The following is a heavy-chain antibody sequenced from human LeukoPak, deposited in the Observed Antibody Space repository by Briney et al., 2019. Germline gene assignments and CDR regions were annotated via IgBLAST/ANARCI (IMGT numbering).Heavy chain of an antibody. D-gene: IGHD6-13*01. CDR3: ARGGSSRIGFDY. CDR2: IYSDGST. Sequence: GGSLRLSCAASGFTVSSSYMIWVRQAPGKGLVWVSIIYSDGSTYYADSVKGRFTISRHNSGNTLYLQMNSLRPEDTAVYYCARGGSSRIGFDYWGQGTLVTVSS. V-gene: IGHV3-53*04. CDR1: GFTVSSSY. J-gene: IGHJ4*02.